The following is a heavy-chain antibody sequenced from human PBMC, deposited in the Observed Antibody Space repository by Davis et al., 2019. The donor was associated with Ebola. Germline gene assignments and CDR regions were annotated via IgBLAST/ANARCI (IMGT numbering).Heavy chain of an antibody. J-gene: IGHJ5*02. CDR3: AREEDSIAVAGTSPNWFDP. Sequence: SVKVSCKASGGTFSSYAISWVRQASGQGLEWMGRIISILGIANYAQKFQGRVTITADKSTSTAYMELSSLRSEDTAVYYCAREEDSIAVAGTSPNWFDPWGQGTLVTVSS. V-gene: IGHV1-69*04. CDR2: IISILGIA. CDR1: GGTFSSYA. D-gene: IGHD6-19*01.